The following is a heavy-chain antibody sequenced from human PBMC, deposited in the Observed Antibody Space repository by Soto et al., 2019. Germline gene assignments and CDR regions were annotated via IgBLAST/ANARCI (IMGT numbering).Heavy chain of an antibody. Sequence: VQLLESGGGLIQPGGSLRLSCAASGFTFSYGIHWLRQAPGKGLEGVAYISYDSSNKFYGDSVKGRFTISRDNSKNTKFLQMNSLRAEDTAVYYCAKLVIVYCSGNTCDDYWGQGTLVAVSS. J-gene: IGHJ4*02. CDR3: AKLVIVYCSGNTCDDY. CDR2: ISYDSSNK. V-gene: IGHV3-30*18. CDR1: GFTFSYG. D-gene: IGHD2-15*01.